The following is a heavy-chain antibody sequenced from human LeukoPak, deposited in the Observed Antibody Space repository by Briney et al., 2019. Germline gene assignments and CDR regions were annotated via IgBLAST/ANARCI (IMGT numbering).Heavy chain of an antibody. Sequence: PGGSLRLSCEASGFTFSAYAMTWVRQAPGKGLEWVSAMSSVTYYADSVKGRFTISRDDSKSTLFLQMNSLRAEDTAVYYCAKAFFSGSGGNHKHFDSWGQGTLVTVSS. CDR1: GFTFSAYA. V-gene: IGHV3-23*01. D-gene: IGHD3-10*01. CDR3: AKAFFSGSGGNHKHFDS. CDR2: MSSVT. J-gene: IGHJ4*02.